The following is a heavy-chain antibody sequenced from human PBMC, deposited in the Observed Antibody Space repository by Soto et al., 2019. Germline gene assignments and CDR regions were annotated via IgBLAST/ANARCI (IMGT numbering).Heavy chain of an antibody. Sequence: SQTLSLTCFISGDSVTGNTAGWNWIRQSPSRGLEWLGRTYYRSKWYYDYAGSVKGRMTINPDTSRNQFSLQLNSVSPEDTAVYYCASGMLVRGAYYVDVSGQGTTVTVSS. CDR3: ASGMLVRGAYYVDV. CDR2: TYYRSKWYY. CDR1: GDSVTGNTAG. V-gene: IGHV6-1*01. D-gene: IGHD3-10*01. J-gene: IGHJ6*02.